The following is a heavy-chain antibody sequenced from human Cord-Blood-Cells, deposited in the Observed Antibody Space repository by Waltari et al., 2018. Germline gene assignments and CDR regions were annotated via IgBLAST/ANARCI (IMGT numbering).Heavy chain of an antibody. Sequence: QVQLVDSGGGVVQPGRSLRLSCAAPRFPFSSYCMHWVRQAPGKGLEWVAVIWYDGSNKYYADSVKGRFTISRDNSKNTLYLQMNSLRAEDTAVYYCARGYSGYDPYYFDYWGQGTLVTVSS. CDR3: ARGYSGYDPYYFDY. CDR2: IWYDGSNK. CDR1: RFPFSSYC. D-gene: IGHD5-12*01. J-gene: IGHJ4*02. V-gene: IGHV3-33*01.